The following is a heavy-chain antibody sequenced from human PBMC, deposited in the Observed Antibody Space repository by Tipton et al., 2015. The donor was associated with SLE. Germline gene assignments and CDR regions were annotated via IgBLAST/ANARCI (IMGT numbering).Heavy chain of an antibody. V-gene: IGHV4-34*01. CDR2: INHSGST. J-gene: IGHJ3*02. Sequence: TLSLTCAVYGGSFSGYYWSWIRQPPGKGLEWIGEINHSGSTNYNPSLKSRVTISVDTSKNQFSLKLSSVTAADTAVYYCARPYSGSYFDAFEIWGQGAMVT. CDR1: GGSFSGYY. D-gene: IGHD1-26*01. CDR3: ARPYSGSYFDAFEI.